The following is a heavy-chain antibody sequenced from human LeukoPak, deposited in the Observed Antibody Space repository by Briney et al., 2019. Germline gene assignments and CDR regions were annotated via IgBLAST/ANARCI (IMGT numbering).Heavy chain of an antibody. V-gene: IGHV3-7*03. CDR1: GFTFSSYW. Sequence: PGGSLRLSCAASGFTFSSYWMSWVRQAPGKGLEGVANIKQDGSEKYYVDSVKGRFTISRDNAKNSLYLQMNSLRAEDTALYYCAKAGYYYDSSGSYYGMDVWGQGTTVTVSS. D-gene: IGHD3-22*01. CDR3: AKAGYYYDSSGSYYGMDV. J-gene: IGHJ6*02. CDR2: IKQDGSEK.